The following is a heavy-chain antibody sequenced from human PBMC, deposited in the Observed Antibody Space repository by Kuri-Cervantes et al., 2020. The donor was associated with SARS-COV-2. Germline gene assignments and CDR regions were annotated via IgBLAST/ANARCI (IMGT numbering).Heavy chain of an antibody. V-gene: IGHV1-69*04. CDR3: ARDHVDTAMVFDY. CDR2: IIPILGIA. J-gene: IGHJ4*02. CDR1: GGTFSSYA. D-gene: IGHD5-18*01. Sequence: SVKVSCKASGGTFSSYAISWVRQAPGQGLEWTGRIIPILGIANYAQKFQGRVTITADKSTSTAHMELSSLRSEDTAVYYCARDHVDTAMVFDYWGQGTLVTVSS.